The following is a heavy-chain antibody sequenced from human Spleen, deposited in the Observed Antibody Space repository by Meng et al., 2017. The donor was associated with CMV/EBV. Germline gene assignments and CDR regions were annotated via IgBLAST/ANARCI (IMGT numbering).Heavy chain of an antibody. D-gene: IGHD2-2*02. CDR2: IYYSGST. Sequence: SETLSLTCTVSGGSISSSGYYWGWIRQPPGKGLEWIGSIYYSGSTYYNPSLKSRVTISVDTSKNQFSLKLSSVTAADTAVYYCARIPPLDYWGQGTLVTVSS. V-gene: IGHV4-39*01. J-gene: IGHJ4*02. CDR3: ARIPPLDY. CDR1: GGSISSSGYY.